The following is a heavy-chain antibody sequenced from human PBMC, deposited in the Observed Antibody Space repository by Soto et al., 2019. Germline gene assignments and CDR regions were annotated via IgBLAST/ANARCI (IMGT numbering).Heavy chain of an antibody. Sequence: QVHLVQSGAEVRKPGASVKVSCKASGYTCSSYAMHWVLQAPGQRLEWMGWINAGYGNTKSSQKFQDRVTISRDTSASTAYMELTSLRSEDTAVYYCARDTGDGTFDFWGQGTLVTVSS. CDR2: INAGYGNT. D-gene: IGHD7-27*01. J-gene: IGHJ4*02. CDR3: ARDTGDGTFDF. V-gene: IGHV1-3*01. CDR1: GYTCSSYA.